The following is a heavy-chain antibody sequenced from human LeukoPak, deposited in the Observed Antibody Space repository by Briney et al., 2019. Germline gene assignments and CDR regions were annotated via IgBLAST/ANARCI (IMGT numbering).Heavy chain of an antibody. D-gene: IGHD3-3*01. CDR3: AKEGGFYRPLDY. CDR1: GGSVINTNW. V-gene: IGHV4-4*02. Sequence: PSETLSLTCGVSGGSVINTNWWTWVRQPPGKGLEWIGEVHLDGRTNYNPSLESRLTMSVDVSENQVSLKLTSVTAADTAVYYCAKEGGFYRPLDYSGQGTLVTVSS. J-gene: IGHJ4*02. CDR2: VHLDGRT.